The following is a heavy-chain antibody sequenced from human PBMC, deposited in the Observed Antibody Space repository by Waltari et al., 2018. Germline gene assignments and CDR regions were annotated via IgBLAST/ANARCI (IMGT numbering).Heavy chain of an antibody. CDR2: ISSSGSTI. D-gene: IGHD2-2*01. V-gene: IGHV3-48*03. Sequence: EVQLVESGGGLVQPGGSLRLSCAASGFTFSSYEMNWVRQAPGKGLEGVSYISSSGSTIYYAESVKGRFTISRDNAKNSLYLQMNSLRAEDTAVYYCARDLGYGSSTSFYYYYGMDVWGQGTTVTVSS. CDR1: GFTFSSYE. CDR3: ARDLGYGSSTSFYYYYGMDV. J-gene: IGHJ6*02.